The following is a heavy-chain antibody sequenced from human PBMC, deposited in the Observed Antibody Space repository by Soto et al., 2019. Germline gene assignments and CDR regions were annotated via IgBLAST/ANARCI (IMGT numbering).Heavy chain of an antibody. Sequence: EVPRLESGGGLVQPGGSLRLSCAASGFTFSSYAMSWVRQAPGKGLEGVSAISGSGGSTYYADSVKGRFTISRDNSKNTLYLQMNSLRAEDTAVYYCAKEYEYSSGWERIDYWGQGTLVTVSS. J-gene: IGHJ4*02. D-gene: IGHD6-19*01. CDR2: ISGSGGST. CDR3: AKEYEYSSGWERIDY. CDR1: GFTFSSYA. V-gene: IGHV3-23*01.